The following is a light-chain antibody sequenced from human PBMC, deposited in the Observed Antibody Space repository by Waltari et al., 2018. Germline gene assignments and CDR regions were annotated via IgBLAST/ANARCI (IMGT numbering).Light chain of an antibody. CDR3: QQYNSYLYT. V-gene: IGKV1-5*03. CDR2: KAS. J-gene: IGKJ2*01. CDR1: QSISSW. Sequence: DIQMTQSPSTLSASVGDRVTITGRASQSISSWLAWYQQKPGKAPKLLIYKASSLESGVPSRFSGSGSGTEFTLTISSPQPDDFATYYCQQYNSYLYTFGQGTKLEIK.